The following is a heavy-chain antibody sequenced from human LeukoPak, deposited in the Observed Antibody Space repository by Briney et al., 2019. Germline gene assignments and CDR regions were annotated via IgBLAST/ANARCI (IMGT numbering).Heavy chain of an antibody. CDR3: ARGAGRGGYDYYGMDV. J-gene: IGHJ6*02. D-gene: IGHD2-15*01. CDR1: GYTFTSYG. CDR2: IGAYNGNT. V-gene: IGHV1-18*01. Sequence: ASVKVSCKASGYTFTSYGISWVRQAPGQGLEWMGWIGAYNGNTNYAQKLQGRVTMTTDTSTSTAYMELRSLRSDDTAVYYCARGAGRGGYDYYGMDVWGQGTTVTVSS.